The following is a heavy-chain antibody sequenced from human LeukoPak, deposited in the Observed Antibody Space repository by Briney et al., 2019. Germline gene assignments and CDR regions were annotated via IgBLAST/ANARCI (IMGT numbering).Heavy chain of an antibody. J-gene: IGHJ4*02. V-gene: IGHV2-5*02. CDR1: GFSLSTSGVG. CDR3: AHYSGYDLYSSGWYVY. CDR2: IYWDDDK. D-gene: IGHD6-19*01. Sequence: SGPTLANPTQTLTLTCTFSGFSLSTSGVGVGWIRQPPGKALEWLALIYWDDDKRYSPSLKCRLTITKDTSKNQVVLTMTNMDPVDTATYYCAHYSGYDLYSSGWYVYWGQGTLVTVSS.